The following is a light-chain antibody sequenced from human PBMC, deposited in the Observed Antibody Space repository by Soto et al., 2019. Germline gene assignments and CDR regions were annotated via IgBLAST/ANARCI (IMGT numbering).Light chain of an antibody. Sequence: EVVLTQSPVTLSLSPGERATLSCRASQSFRGLLAWYQQKPGQAPRLLIYDAYNRAPGIPPRFSGSGSGTDFTLTISSLEPEDSAVYYCQQRHMWPITFGQGTRLESK. J-gene: IGKJ5*01. CDR3: QQRHMWPIT. CDR2: DAY. V-gene: IGKV3-11*01. CDR1: QSFRGL.